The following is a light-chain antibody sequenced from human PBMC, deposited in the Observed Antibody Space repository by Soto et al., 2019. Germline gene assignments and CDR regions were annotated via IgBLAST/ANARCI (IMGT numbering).Light chain of an antibody. V-gene: IGKV1-39*01. CDR1: QSISNY. J-gene: IGKJ1*01. Sequence: DIQMTQSPSSLSASVGDRVNITCRASQSISNYLNWYQQKPGKAPNLLIYAASSLQSGVPSRFSGSGSVTDFTLTISSLQPEDFATYYCQQSYSAPWTFGQGTKVESK. CDR3: QQSYSAPWT. CDR2: AAS.